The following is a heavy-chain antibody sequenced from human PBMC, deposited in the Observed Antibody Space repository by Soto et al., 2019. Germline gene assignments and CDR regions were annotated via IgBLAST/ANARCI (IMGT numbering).Heavy chain of an antibody. CDR3: ARCSRYDLWSDSKSPTYYFDY. V-gene: IGHV1-18*01. Sequence: VKVSCKASGYTFTNYGITWVRQAPGQGLEWMGWIRSDNDNTNYAHRLQGRVTMTTDTSTTTTYMELRSLRSDDTAVYYCARCSRYDLWSDSKSPTYYFDYWGQGTLVTVSS. CDR2: IRSDNDNT. J-gene: IGHJ4*02. D-gene: IGHD3-3*01. CDR1: GYTFTNYG.